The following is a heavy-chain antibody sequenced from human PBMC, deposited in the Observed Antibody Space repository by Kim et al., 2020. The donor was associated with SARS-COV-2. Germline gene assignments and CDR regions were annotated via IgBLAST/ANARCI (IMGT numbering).Heavy chain of an antibody. CDR3: ARRGGGRPTDY. CDR2: IYYSGST. D-gene: IGHD3-16*01. CDR1: GGSISNSGYY. V-gene: IGHV4-39*01. J-gene: IGHJ4*02. Sequence: SETLSLTCTVSGGSISNSGYYWNWIRQSPGKGLEWIGNIYYSGSTYYNPSLNSRATISVDTSKNQFSLKLSSVTAADTAGYYCARRGGGRPTDYWGQGTPVTVFS.